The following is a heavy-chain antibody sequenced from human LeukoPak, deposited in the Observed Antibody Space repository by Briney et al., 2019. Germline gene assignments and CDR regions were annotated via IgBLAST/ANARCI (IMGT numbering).Heavy chain of an antibody. D-gene: IGHD6-13*01. CDR2: IWYDGSNK. J-gene: IGHJ5*02. CDR1: GFTFSSYG. CDR3: ARYGSPIADNWFDP. V-gene: IGHV3-33*01. Sequence: AGRSLRLSCAASGFTFSSYGMHWVRQAPGKGLEWVAVIWYDGSNKYYADSVKGRFTISRDNSKNTLYLQMNSLRAEDTAVYYCARYGSPIADNWFDPWGQGTLVTVSS.